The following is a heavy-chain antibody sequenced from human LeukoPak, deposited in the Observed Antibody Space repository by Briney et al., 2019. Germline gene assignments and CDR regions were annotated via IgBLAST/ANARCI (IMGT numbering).Heavy chain of an antibody. J-gene: IGHJ4*02. D-gene: IGHD3-10*01. Sequence: GGSLRLSCVASGFAVDNNYMSWVRRAPGKGLECVSVIYYNGSASYADSVKGRFTISRDNAKNTLFLQMNSLRAEDTALYYCATLTLYYDSGSYFDYWGQGTLVAVSS. V-gene: IGHV3-53*01. CDR1: GFAVDNNY. CDR3: ATLTLYYDSGSYFDY. CDR2: IYYNGSA.